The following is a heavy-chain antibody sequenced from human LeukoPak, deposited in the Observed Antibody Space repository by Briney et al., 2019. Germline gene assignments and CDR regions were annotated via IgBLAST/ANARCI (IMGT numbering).Heavy chain of an antibody. J-gene: IGHJ3*02. V-gene: IGHV3-9*01. D-gene: IGHD4-17*01. CDR3: AKASPDYGGTLSDAFDI. Sequence: PGGSLRLSCAASGFTFDDYAMPWVRHAPGKGLEWVSGISWNSGSIGYADSVKGRFTISRDNAKNSLYLQMNSLRAEDTALYYCAKASPDYGGTLSDAFDIWGQGTMVTVSS. CDR2: ISWNSGSI. CDR1: GFTFDDYA.